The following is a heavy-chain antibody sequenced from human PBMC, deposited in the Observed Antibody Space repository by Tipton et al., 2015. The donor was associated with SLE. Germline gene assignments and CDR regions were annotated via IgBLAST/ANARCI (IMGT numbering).Heavy chain of an antibody. CDR1: GGSLNNHF. CDR3: ARDKWGEYDPSTGYLWWLDP. D-gene: IGHD3-9*01. V-gene: IGHV4-4*07. Sequence: TLSLTCTVSGGSLNNHFCSWTRQSAGKGLEWIGRVSPSGGTNYNPSLKSRVTMSVDTSRNQFSLNLSSLTAADTAVYFCARDKWGEYDPSTGYLWWLDPWGQGTLVTVSS. CDR2: VSPSGGT. J-gene: IGHJ5*02.